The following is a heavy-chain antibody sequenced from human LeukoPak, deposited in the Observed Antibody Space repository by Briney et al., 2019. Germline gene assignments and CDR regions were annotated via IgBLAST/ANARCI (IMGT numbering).Heavy chain of an antibody. Sequence: GGSLRHSCAASRFTFSSYAMTWVRQAPGKGLEWVSAITDSTYFADSVKGRFTISRDSSKNTVYLQMNSLRAEDTAVYYCARYCSGGRCYPGLDPWGQGALVTVSS. V-gene: IGHV3-23*01. CDR1: RFTFSSYA. D-gene: IGHD2-15*01. J-gene: IGHJ5*02. CDR3: ARYCSGGRCYPGLDP. CDR2: ITDST.